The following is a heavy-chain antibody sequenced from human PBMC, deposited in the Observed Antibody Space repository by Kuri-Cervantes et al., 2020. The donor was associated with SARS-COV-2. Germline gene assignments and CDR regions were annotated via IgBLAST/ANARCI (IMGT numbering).Heavy chain of an antibody. V-gene: IGHV4-34*01. Sequence: ESLKISCAVYGGSFSGYYWSWIRQPPGKGLEWIGEINHSGSTNYNPSLKSRVTISVDTSKNQFSLKLSSVTAADTAVYYCARGCSSTSCYQLNYYYYMDVWGKGTTVTVSS. CDR2: INHSGST. J-gene: IGHJ6*03. CDR3: ARGCSSTSCYQLNYYYYMDV. CDR1: GGSFSGYY. D-gene: IGHD2-2*01.